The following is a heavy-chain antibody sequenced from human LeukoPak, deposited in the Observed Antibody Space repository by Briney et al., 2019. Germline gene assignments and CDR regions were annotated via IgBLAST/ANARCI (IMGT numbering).Heavy chain of an antibody. V-gene: IGHV4-59*12. Sequence: SETLSLTCTVSGGSINSYCWSWIRQPPAKALEWIGYIYYSGSTNYNPSLKSRVTISVDTSKNQFSLKVSSVTAADTAVYYCARSEVAPAALGAFDFWGQGTMVTVSS. J-gene: IGHJ3*01. CDR3: ARSEVAPAALGAFDF. D-gene: IGHD2-2*01. CDR2: IYYSGST. CDR1: GGSINSYC.